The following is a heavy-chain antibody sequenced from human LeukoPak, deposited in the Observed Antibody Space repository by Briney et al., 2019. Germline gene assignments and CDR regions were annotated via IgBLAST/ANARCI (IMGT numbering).Heavy chain of an antibody. D-gene: IGHD7-27*01. CDR2: ISSSGSTI. J-gene: IGHJ5*02. CDR3: ARDGWGRYNWFDP. Sequence: PGGSLRLSCAASGFTFSDYYMSWIRQAPGKGLERVSYISSSGSTIYYADSVKGRFPISRDNAENSLYLQMNSLRAEDTAVYYCARDGWGRYNWFDPWGQGTLVTVSS. V-gene: IGHV3-11*01. CDR1: GFTFSDYY.